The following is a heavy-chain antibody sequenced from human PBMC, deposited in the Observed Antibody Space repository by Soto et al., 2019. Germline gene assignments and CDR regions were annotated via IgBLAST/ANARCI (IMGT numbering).Heavy chain of an antibody. CDR1: GFTFSSYS. J-gene: IGHJ5*02. V-gene: IGHV3-21*01. Sequence: GGSLRLSCAASGFTFSSYSMNWVRQAPGKGLEWVSSISSSSSYIYYTDSVKGRFTISRDNAKNSLYLQMNSPRAEDTAVYYCARGVNSYNWFDPWGQGTLVTVS. CDR3: ARGVNSYNWFDP. D-gene: IGHD2-21*01. CDR2: ISSSSSYI.